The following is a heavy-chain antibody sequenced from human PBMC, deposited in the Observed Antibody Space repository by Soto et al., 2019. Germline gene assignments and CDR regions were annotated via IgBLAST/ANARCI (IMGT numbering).Heavy chain of an antibody. V-gene: IGHV1-69*01. CDR1: GGTFSSYA. J-gene: IGHJ6*02. CDR2: IIPIFGTA. Sequence: QVQLVQSGAEVKKPGSSVKVSCKASGGTFSSYAISWVRQAPGQGLEWMGGIIPIFGTANYAQKFQGRVTITADESTSAAYMELSSLRSEDTAVYYCARDGWEDGYNWGGMDVWGQGTTVTVSS. D-gene: IGHD5-12*01. CDR3: ARDGWEDGYNWGGMDV.